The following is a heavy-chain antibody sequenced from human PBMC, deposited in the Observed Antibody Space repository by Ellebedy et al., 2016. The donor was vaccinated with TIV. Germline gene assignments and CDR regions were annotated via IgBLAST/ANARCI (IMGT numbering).Heavy chain of an antibody. CDR3: ARDRTTAAAGHFYYYMDV. J-gene: IGHJ6*03. Sequence: ASVKVSCKASGYTFTRYGINWVRQAPGQGLEWMGWISAYNGNTNYAQKFQGRVTMTTDTSTSPAYMDLRSLRSGDTAVYFCARDRTTAAAGHFYYYMDVWGKGTTVTVSS. CDR2: ISAYNGNT. CDR1: GYTFTRYG. V-gene: IGHV1-18*01. D-gene: IGHD6-13*01.